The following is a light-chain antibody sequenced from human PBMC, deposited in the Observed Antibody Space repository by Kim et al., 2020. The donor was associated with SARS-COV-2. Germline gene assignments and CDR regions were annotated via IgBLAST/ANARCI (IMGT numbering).Light chain of an antibody. V-gene: IGLV3-25*03. Sequence: SYELTQPPSVSVSPGQTARITCSGDALPKQYAYXYQQKPGQAPVLVIYKDSERPSGIPARFSGSSSGTTVTLTIRGVQAEDEADYYCQSADSSGTYLVFG. CDR1: ALPKQY. CDR3: QSADSSGTYLV. J-gene: IGLJ3*02. CDR2: KDS.